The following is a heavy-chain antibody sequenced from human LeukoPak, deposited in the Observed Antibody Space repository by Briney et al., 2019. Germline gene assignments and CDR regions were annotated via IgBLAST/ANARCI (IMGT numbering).Heavy chain of an antibody. CDR3: TRFYYYDTTGYHLFDY. CDR2: IRSKAYVGTT. V-gene: IGHV3-49*03. CDR1: GFTFGDYG. D-gene: IGHD3-22*01. J-gene: IGHJ4*02. Sequence: PGGSLRLSCSASGFTFGDYGVSWFRQAPGKGLEWVGFIRSKAYVGTTEYAASVKGRFTISRDDSKSIAYLQMNSLKTDDTAVYYCTRFYYYDTTGYHLFDYWGQGTLVTVSS.